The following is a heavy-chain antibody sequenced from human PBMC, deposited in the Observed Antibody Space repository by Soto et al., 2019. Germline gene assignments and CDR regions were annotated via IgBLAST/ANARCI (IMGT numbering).Heavy chain of an antibody. J-gene: IGHJ5*02. CDR1: GGSITSANW. V-gene: IGHV4-4*02. CDR3: ARVLRGWFDP. CDR2: ISHSGIT. Sequence: LSLTCAVSGGSITSANWWTWVRQPPGGGLEWIGEISHSGITNYKASLKNRVTMSVDKTKNDVSLKLTSVTAADTAVYYCARVLRGWFDPWGQGTPVTSPQ.